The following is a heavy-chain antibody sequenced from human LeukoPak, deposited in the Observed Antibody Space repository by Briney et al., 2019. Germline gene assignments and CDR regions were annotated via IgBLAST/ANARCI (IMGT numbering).Heavy chain of an antibody. D-gene: IGHD3-22*01. Sequence: SSKTLSLTCAVYGGPFDSYYWTWIRQPPGKGLEWIGEINHIGSNNYNPSLKSRVTILVDTSKNQFSLKLSSVTAADTAVYFCASPRGDDSGGYYTWYFHHWGQGILVTVSS. V-gene: IGHV4-34*01. CDR2: INHIGSN. CDR3: ASPRGDDSGGYYTWYFHH. CDR1: GGPFDSYY. J-gene: IGHJ1*01.